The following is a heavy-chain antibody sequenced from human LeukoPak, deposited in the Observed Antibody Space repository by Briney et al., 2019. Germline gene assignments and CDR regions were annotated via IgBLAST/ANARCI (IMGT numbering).Heavy chain of an antibody. J-gene: IGHJ4*02. V-gene: IGHV4-30-2*01. CDR2: IYHSGST. D-gene: IGHD4-23*01. CDR1: GGSISSGGYS. CDR3: ASDYGGNFNLDY. Sequence: SETLSLTCAVSGGSISSGGYSWSWIRQPPGKGLEWIGYIYHSGSTYYNPSLKSRVTISVDRSKNQFSLKLSSVTAADTAVYYCASDYGGNFNLDYWGQGTLVTVSS.